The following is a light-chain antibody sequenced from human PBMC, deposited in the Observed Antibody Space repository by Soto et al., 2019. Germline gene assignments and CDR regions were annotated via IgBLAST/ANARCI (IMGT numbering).Light chain of an antibody. CDR2: AAG. V-gene: IGKV1-16*02. CDR3: QQYSTNPHT. CDR1: QDISHS. Sequence: DIQMTQSPSSLSASVGDRVTITCRASQDISHSLAWFQQKPGKAPKFLLYAAGSLHSGVPSKFSGSGSGTDFTLTISSLQAEDFATYYCQQYSTNPHTFGQGTKLEIK. J-gene: IGKJ2*01.